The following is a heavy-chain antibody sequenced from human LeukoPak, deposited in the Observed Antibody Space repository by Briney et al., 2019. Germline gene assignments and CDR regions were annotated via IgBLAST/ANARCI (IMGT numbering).Heavy chain of an antibody. CDR2: IYYSGST. CDR1: GGSISSSSYY. D-gene: IGHD4/OR15-4a*01. Sequence: PSETLSLTCTVSGGSISSSSYYWGWIRQPPGKGLDLIGSIYYSGSTYYNPSLKSRVTISVDTSKNQFSLKLSSVTAADTAVYYCASNSPNYYFDYWGQGTLVTVSS. J-gene: IGHJ4*02. V-gene: IGHV4-39*01. CDR3: ASNSPNYYFDY.